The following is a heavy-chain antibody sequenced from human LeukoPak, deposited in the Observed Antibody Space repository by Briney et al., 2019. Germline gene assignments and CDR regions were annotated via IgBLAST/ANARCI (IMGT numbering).Heavy chain of an antibody. D-gene: IGHD2-2*01. Sequence: ASVTVSCKASGYPFTGYYLHWVRQAPGQGLEWMGWINPNSGFTNYAQKFQGRVTMTRDTSISTAYMELSRLRSDDTAVYYCARLADRSSSSCRSFDYWGQGTLVTVSS. CDR1: GYPFTGYY. V-gene: IGHV1-2*02. CDR2: INPNSGFT. CDR3: ARLADRSSSSCRSFDY. J-gene: IGHJ4*02.